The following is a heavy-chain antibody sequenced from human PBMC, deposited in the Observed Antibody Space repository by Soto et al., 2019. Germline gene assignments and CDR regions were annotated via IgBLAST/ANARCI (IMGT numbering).Heavy chain of an antibody. D-gene: IGHD6-13*01. CDR3: AKDIILGGSSSWYLAFDI. CDR1: GFTFCDYA. V-gene: IGHV3-9*01. J-gene: IGHJ3*02. CDR2: ISWNSGSI. Sequence: GGSLRLSCAASGFTFCDYAMHWVRRAPGKGLEWVSGISWNSGSIGYADSVKGRFTISRDNAKSSLYLQMNSLRAEDTALYYCAKDIILGGSSSWYLAFDIWGQGTMVTVSS.